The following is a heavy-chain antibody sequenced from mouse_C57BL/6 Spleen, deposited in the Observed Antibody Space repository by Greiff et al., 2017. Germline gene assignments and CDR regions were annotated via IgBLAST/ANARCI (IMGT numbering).Heavy chain of an antibody. D-gene: IGHD3-2*02. CDR1: GFSLSTFGMG. J-gene: IGHJ3*01. CDR2: IWWDDDK. Sequence: QVTLKVSGPGILQPSQTLSLTCSFSGFSLSTFGMGVGRIRQPSGKGLEWLAHIWWDDDKYYNPALKSRLSISKDTSKNQVFLKIANVDTADTATYYCARGDSSGYLAWFAYWGQGTLVTVSA. CDR3: ARGDSSGYLAWFAY. V-gene: IGHV8-8*01.